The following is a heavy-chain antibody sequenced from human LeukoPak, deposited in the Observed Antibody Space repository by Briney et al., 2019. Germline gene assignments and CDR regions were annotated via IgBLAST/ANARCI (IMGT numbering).Heavy chain of an antibody. CDR3: ATPDILTGHYNLNY. V-gene: IGHV1-69*05. J-gene: IGHJ4*02. D-gene: IGHD3-9*01. CDR2: IIPIFGTA. CDR1: GGTFSSYS. Sequence: SVKVSCKASGGTFSSYSIYWVRQAPGQGLEWMGGIIPIFGTANYAQKFQGRVTITTDESTSTDYMELSSLRSEDTAVYYCATPDILTGHYNLNYWGQGTLVTVSS.